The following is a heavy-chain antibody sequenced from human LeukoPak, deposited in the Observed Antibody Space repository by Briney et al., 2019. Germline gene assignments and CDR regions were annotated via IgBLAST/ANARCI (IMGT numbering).Heavy chain of an antibody. Sequence: GSLRLSCAVSGFTFSSYGMSWVRQAPGKGLEWVSGISGSGGSTYYADSVKGRFTISRDNSKNTLYLQMSSLTAEDTAVYYCAKDVRQLDAFDIWGQGTMVTVSS. V-gene: IGHV3-23*01. CDR3: AKDVRQLDAFDI. CDR2: ISGSGGST. CDR1: GFTFSSYG. J-gene: IGHJ3*02. D-gene: IGHD2-2*01.